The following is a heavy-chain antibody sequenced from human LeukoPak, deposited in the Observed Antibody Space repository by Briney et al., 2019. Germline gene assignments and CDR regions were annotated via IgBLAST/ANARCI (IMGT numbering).Heavy chain of an antibody. CDR2: ISSNGGST. Sequence: GGSLRLSCSASGFTFSSYAMHWVRQAPGKGLEYVSAISSNGGSTYYADSVKGRFTISRDNSKNTLYLQMSSLRAEDTAVCYCVKWGPRPDTAMVFDYWGQGTLVTVSS. CDR3: VKWGPRPDTAMVFDY. J-gene: IGHJ4*02. D-gene: IGHD5-18*01. CDR1: GFTFSSYA. V-gene: IGHV3-64D*06.